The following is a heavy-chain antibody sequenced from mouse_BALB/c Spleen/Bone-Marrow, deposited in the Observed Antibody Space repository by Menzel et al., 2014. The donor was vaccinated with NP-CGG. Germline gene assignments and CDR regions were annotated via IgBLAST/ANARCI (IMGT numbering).Heavy chain of an antibody. CDR2: IYPGDGST. J-gene: IGHJ1*01. Sequence: VQLQQSGPELVKPGALVKISCKASGYTFTSYDINWVKQRPGQGLEWIGWIYPGDGSTKYNEKFKGKATLTADTSSNTAYLQLSSLTSEDTAVYYCARGGTTATWYFDVWGAGTTVTVSS. D-gene: IGHD1-2*01. CDR1: GYTFTSYD. CDR3: ARGGTTATWYFDV. V-gene: IGHV1S12*01.